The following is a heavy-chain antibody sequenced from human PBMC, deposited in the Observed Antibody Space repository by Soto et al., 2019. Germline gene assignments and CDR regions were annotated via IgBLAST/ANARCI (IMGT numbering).Heavy chain of an antibody. CDR3: ARGWGYDSTDYYYAY. D-gene: IGHD3-22*01. V-gene: IGHV1-69*01. Sequence: QVQLVQSGAEVRKPGSSVRVSCKASGGSFNRQTISWVLQAPGQGLEWMGGIIPIFGTANHAQKFQGRVTIIADESTSTVYMELSSLRSDDTAIYYCARGWGYDSTDYYYAYWGQGTLVIVSS. CDR1: GGSFNRQT. CDR2: IIPIFGTA. J-gene: IGHJ4*02.